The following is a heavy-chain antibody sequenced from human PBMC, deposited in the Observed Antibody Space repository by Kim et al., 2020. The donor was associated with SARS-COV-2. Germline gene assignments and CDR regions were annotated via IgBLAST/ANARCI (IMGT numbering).Heavy chain of an antibody. Sequence: ASVKVSCKASGFTFSSYGINWVRQAPGQGLEWMGWISAYNGHTNYAQILQGRITMNTDTSTSTAYMELRSLRSDDTAVYYCARDRTDYYDSSATRSFQHWGQGTLVTVSS. D-gene: IGHD3-22*01. CDR3: ARDRTDYYDSSATRSFQH. CDR2: ISAYNGHT. J-gene: IGHJ1*01. CDR1: GFTFSSYG. V-gene: IGHV1-18*04.